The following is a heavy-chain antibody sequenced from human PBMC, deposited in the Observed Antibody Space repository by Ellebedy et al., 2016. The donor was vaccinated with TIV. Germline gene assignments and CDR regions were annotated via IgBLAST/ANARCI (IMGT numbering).Heavy chain of an antibody. CDR2: IYSSGSG. J-gene: IGHJ3*02. Sequence: MPSETLSLTCTVSGDSISGYYWSWIRQPPGKGLEWIGYIYSSGSGEYNPSLKSRVTMSVDTSKKQFSLNLSSVTAADTAVYYCATSYDSSGYYDDDAFDIWGQGTMVTVSS. CDR1: GDSISGYY. D-gene: IGHD3-22*01. CDR3: ATSYDSSGYYDDDAFDI. V-gene: IGHV4-59*01.